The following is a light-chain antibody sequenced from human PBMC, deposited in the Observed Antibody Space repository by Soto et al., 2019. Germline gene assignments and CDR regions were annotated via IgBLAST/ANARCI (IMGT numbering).Light chain of an antibody. CDR3: QQRSNWPGT. CDR2: DAS. V-gene: IGKV3-11*01. CDR1: QSVGSY. Sequence: EIVLTQSPATLSLSPGERATLSCRASQSVGSYLAWYQQKPGQAPRLLIYDASNRATGIPARFSGSGSGTDFTLTISSLAPEYFAVYYCQQRSNWPGTFGPGTKVDIK. J-gene: IGKJ3*01.